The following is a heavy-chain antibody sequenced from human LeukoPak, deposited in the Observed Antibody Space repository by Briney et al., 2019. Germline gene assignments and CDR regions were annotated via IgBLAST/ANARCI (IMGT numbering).Heavy chain of an antibody. CDR1: GFTFTNYA. J-gene: IGHJ6*03. D-gene: IGHD3-16*01. CDR3: AKGGMITFGVINILPYYYYYMYI. CDR2: IDGSGAYT. V-gene: IGHV3-23*01. Sequence: GGSLRLSCAASGFTFTNYAMTWVRQAPGKGLEWVSGIDGSGAYTYYADSVKGRFTISRDNSKNTLYLQMNSLRAEDTAIYYCAKGGMITFGVINILPYYYYYMYIWGKGTTVTVSS.